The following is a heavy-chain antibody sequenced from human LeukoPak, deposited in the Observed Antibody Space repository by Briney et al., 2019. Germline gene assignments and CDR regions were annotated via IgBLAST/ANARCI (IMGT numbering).Heavy chain of an antibody. J-gene: IGHJ6*02. CDR1: GFTFSSYA. CDR3: AKDLPIAAAGNPYYYYGMDV. Sequence: GGSLRLSCAASGFTFSSYAMSGVRQAPGKGLEWVSAISGSGGSTYYADSVKGRFTISRDNSKNTLYLQMNSLRAEDTAVYYCAKDLPIAAAGNPYYYYGMDVWGQGTTVTVSS. V-gene: IGHV3-23*01. D-gene: IGHD6-13*01. CDR2: ISGSGGST.